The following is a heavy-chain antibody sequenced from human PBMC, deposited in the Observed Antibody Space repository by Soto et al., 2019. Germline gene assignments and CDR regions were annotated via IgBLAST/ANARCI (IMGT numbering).Heavy chain of an antibody. V-gene: IGHV3-21*01. CDR1: GFTFSSYS. J-gene: IGHJ4*02. D-gene: IGHD3-10*01. CDR3: ARIGVRGVKSRWYFDD. Sequence: GGSLRLSCAASGFTFSSYSMNWVRQAPGKGLEWVSSISSSSSYIYYADSVKGRFTISRDNAKNSLYLQMNSLRAEDTAVYYCARIGVRGVKSRWYFDDWGQGTLVTVSS. CDR2: ISSSSSYI.